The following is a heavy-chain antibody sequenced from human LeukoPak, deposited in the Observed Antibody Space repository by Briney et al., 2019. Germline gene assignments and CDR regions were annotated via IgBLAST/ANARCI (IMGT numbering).Heavy chain of an antibody. CDR2: NYYSGST. D-gene: IGHD6-25*01. Sequence: CPVNHCPISPSKYYSCWIRQQPRQGMQWIEHNYYSGSTYYNPSLKSRVTISVYTSKNQFSLKLISVPAAATALYYCAKHQVNRGDSGPFIDYWGEGTLVPVSS. V-gene: IGHV4-39*01. J-gene: IGHJ4*02. CDR3: AKHQVNRGDSGPFIDY. CDR1: HCPISPSKYY.